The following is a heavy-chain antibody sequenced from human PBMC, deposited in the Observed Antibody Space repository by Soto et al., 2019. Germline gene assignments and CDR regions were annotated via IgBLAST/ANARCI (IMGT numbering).Heavy chain of an antibody. J-gene: IGHJ5*02. V-gene: IGHV3-13*01. CDR2: IGTLHDT. CDR3: AGRASYGHGGGGWFDP. D-gene: IGHD3-16*01. CDR1: GFTFSASD. Sequence: EVQLVESGGGLVQPGGSLRLSCAASGFTFSASDMHWVRQATGKGLEWVAAIGTLHDTYYPDSVKGRFTISRENAKNSLYLQMNSLGAGDRAGYYWAGRASYGHGGGGWFDPWGQGTLVTVSS.